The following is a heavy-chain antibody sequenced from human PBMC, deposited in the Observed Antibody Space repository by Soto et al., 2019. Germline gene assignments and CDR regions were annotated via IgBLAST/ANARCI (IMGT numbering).Heavy chain of an antibody. J-gene: IGHJ5*02. V-gene: IGHV4-30-4*08. D-gene: IGHD3-3*01. CDR1: GDSISSGDHY. CDR3: ARYKDFWSGLPAGFDP. Sequence: SETLSLTCTVSGDSISSGDHYWSWIRRPPGKGLEWIGHIYYTGSTQYNPSLKSRVTMSVDTSNHQFSLKVLSLTAADTAVYYCARYKDFWSGLPAGFDPWGQGTLVTVSS. CDR2: IYYTGST.